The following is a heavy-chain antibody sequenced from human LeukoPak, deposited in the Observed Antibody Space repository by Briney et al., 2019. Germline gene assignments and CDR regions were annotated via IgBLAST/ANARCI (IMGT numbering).Heavy chain of an antibody. D-gene: IGHD1-26*01. CDR3: QGGRF. CDR1: GFTFTNAW. Sequence: GGSLRPSCSASGFTFTNAWMSWVRQAPGKGLEWVGRIRSKTDGGTTDYAAPVKGRFSLSRDDSKNTLYLQMNSLKSEDTAVYSYQGGRFWGKGTLVTVAT. CDR2: IRSKTDGGTT. V-gene: IGHV3-15*01. J-gene: IGHJ4*02.